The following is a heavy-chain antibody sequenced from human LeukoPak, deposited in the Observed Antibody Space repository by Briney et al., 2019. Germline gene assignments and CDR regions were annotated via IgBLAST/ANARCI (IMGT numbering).Heavy chain of an antibody. CDR2: ISAYNGNT. J-gene: IGHJ4*02. CDR1: GYTFTSYG. V-gene: IGHV1-18*01. D-gene: IGHD5-12*01. CDR3: ARDLDHIVATIQNDY. Sequence: ASVKVSCKASGYTFTSYGIGWVRQAPGQGLEWLGWISAYNGNTNYAQKLQGRVTMTTDTSTSTAYMELRSLRSDDTAVYYCARDLDHIVATIQNDYWGQGTLVSVSS.